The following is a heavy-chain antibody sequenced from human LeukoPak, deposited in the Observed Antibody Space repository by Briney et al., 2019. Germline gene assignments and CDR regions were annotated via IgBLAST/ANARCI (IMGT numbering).Heavy chain of an antibody. V-gene: IGHV4-30-4*01. CDR2: IYYSGST. D-gene: IGHD3-10*01. CDR3: ARRTRSYYGSGSYYYYYYYMDV. J-gene: IGHJ6*03. Sequence: PSQTLSLTCTVSGGSISSGDYYWSWIRQPPGKGLEWIGYIYYSGSTYYNPSLKSRVTISVDTSKNQFSLKLSSVTAADTAVYYCARRTRSYYGSGSYYYYYYYMDVWGKGTTVTVSS. CDR1: GGSISSGDYY.